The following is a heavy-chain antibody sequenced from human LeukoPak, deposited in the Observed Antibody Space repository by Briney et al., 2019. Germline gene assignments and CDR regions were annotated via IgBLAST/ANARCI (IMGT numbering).Heavy chain of an antibody. D-gene: IGHD3-22*01. CDR3: ARDLYRIVVVPHYFDY. Sequence: GGSLRLSCAASGFTFSSYWMSWVRQAPGKGLEWVANIKKDGSEKYYVDSVKGRFTISRDDAKNSLYLQMNSLRAEDTAVYYCARDLYRIVVVPHYFDYWGQGTLVTVSS. CDR1: GFTFSSYW. V-gene: IGHV3-7*01. CDR2: IKKDGSEK. J-gene: IGHJ4*02.